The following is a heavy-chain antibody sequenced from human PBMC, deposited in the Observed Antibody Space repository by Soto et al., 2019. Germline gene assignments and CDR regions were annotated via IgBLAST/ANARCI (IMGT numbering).Heavy chain of an antibody. CDR2: IIPIFGTA. J-gene: IGHJ4*02. CDR1: GGTFSSYA. V-gene: IGHV1-69*01. CDR3: ARGYYDSSGYYPY. D-gene: IGHD3-22*01. Sequence: QVQLVQSGAEVKKPGSSVKVSCTASGGTFSSYAISWVRQAPGKGLEWTGGIIPIFGTANYAQKFQGRVTITADESTSTAYMELSSLRSEDTAVYYCARGYYDSSGYYPYWGQGTLVTVSS.